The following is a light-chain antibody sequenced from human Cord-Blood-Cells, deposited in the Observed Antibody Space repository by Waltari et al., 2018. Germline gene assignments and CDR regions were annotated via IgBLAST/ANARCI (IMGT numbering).Light chain of an antibody. V-gene: IGKV1-39*01. CDR2: AAS. CDR1: QSSSSY. J-gene: IGKJ4*01. CDR3: QQCYSTPL. Sequence: DIQMTQSPSSLSASVGDRVTITCRASQSSSSYLNWYQQKPGKAPKLLIYAASSLQSGIPSRFSGSGSGTDFTLTISSLQPEDFATYYCQQCYSTPLFGGGTKVEIK.